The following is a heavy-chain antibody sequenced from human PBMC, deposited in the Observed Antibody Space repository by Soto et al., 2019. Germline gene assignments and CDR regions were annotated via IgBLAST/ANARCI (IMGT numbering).Heavy chain of an antibody. CDR2: IFDAATA. V-gene: IGHV4-61*01. CDR3: ARDRRGRADGFIYYYGMEV. Sequence: QVQLQESGPGLMKPSGTLSLICSVSGESVGRGTNYWSWVRQAPGRGREWIGCIFDAATAIYNPSFESRVSISLDAAKNQVSLKLTSVTAADTAIYYCARDRRGRADGFIYYYGMEVWGQGTSVTVSS. J-gene: IGHJ6*02. D-gene: IGHD6-13*01. CDR1: GESVGRGTNY.